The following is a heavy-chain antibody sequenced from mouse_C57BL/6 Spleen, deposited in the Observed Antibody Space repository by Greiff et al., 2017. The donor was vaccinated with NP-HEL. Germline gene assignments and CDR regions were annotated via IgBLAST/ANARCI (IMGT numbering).Heavy chain of an antibody. J-gene: IGHJ2*01. Sequence: EVKLVESGGGLVKPGGSLKLSCAASGFTFSDYGMHWVRQAPEKGLEWVAYISSGSSTIYYADTVKGRFTISRDNAKNTLFLQMTSLRSEVTAMYYCARNYYGSSSYYFDYWGQGTTLTVSS. V-gene: IGHV5-17*01. CDR2: ISSGSSTI. CDR3: ARNYYGSSSYYFDY. D-gene: IGHD1-1*01. CDR1: GFTFSDYG.